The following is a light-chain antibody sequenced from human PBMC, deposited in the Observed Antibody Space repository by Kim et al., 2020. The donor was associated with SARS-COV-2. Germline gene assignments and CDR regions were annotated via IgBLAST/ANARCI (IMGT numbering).Light chain of an antibody. CDR2: DVN. J-gene: IGLJ2*01. Sequence: GQSVTTFCTGTSSDVGCYGYVSWYQQHPGKVPKLMIYDVNRRPSGVPDRFSGSKSGNTASLTISGLQPDDEADYYCCSYAGRFSAVFGGGTQLTVL. CDR1: SSDVGCYGY. V-gene: IGLV2-11*03. CDR3: CSYAGRFSAV.